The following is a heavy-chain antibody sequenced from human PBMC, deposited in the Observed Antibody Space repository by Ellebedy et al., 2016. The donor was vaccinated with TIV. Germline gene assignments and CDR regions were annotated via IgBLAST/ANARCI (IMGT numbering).Heavy chain of an antibody. CDR3: VKDRRRAFDY. V-gene: IGHV3-23*01. Sequence: GESLKISCTASGFTFSGQTMSWVRQAPGKGLEWVSAFSGSAGITHYADSVKGRFTISRDNSKNTLYLQMNSLRDEDTAIYYCVKDRRRAFDYWGQGTLVTVSS. J-gene: IGHJ4*02. CDR2: FSGSAGIT. D-gene: IGHD1-26*01. CDR1: GFTFSGQT.